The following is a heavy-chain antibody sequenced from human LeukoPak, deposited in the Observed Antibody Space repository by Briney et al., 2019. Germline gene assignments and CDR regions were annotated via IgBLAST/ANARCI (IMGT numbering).Heavy chain of an antibody. D-gene: IGHD3-22*01. Sequence: YPGGSLRLSCAASGFTFSGHSMSWVRQAPGKGLEWVSYISSSSSDIYYADSVKGRFTISRDNAKNSLYLQMNSLRAEDTAVYYCATFTPQHSSGFYWYFDSWGRGTLVTVSS. CDR3: ATFTPQHSSGFYWYFDS. J-gene: IGHJ4*02. CDR2: ISSSSSDI. V-gene: IGHV3-48*04. CDR1: GFTFSGHS.